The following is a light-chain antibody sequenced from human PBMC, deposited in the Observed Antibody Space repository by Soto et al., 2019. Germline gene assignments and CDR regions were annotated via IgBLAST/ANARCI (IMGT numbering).Light chain of an antibody. CDR2: WAS. CDR3: QQYYSTPYT. J-gene: IGKJ2*01. Sequence: DIVMTQSPDSLAVSLGERATINCKSSQSILFSSNNKNYLAWYQQKAGQPPKLLIYWASTRESGVPDRFSGSGSGTDFTLTISSLQAEDVAVYHCQQYYSTPYTFGQGTKLEIK. V-gene: IGKV4-1*01. CDR1: QSILFSSNNKNY.